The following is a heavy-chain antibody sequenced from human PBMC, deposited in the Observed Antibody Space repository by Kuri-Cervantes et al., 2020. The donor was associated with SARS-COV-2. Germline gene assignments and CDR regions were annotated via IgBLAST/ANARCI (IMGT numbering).Heavy chain of an antibody. V-gene: IGHV1-46*01. D-gene: IGHD4-17*01. J-gene: IGHJ4*02. CDR3: ATDIRAVTTSFKYYFDY. Sequence: ASVKVSCKASGYTFTSYYMHWVRQAPGQGLEWMGIINPSGGSTSYAQRFQGRVTMTEDTSTDTAYMELSSLRSEDTAVYYCATDIRAVTTSFKYYFDYWGQGTLVTVSS. CDR1: GYTFTSYY. CDR2: INPSGGST.